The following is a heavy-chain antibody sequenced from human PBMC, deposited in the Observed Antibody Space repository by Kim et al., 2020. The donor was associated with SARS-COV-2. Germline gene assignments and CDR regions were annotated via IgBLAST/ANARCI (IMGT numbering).Heavy chain of an antibody. CDR2: SSSRSTL. Sequence: SSSRSTLYCADSVKGRFTISRDNANNALYLQMNSLRDEDTAVYYCARRSYWGQGTLVTVSS. J-gene: IGHJ4*02. CDR3: ARRSY. V-gene: IGHV3-48*02.